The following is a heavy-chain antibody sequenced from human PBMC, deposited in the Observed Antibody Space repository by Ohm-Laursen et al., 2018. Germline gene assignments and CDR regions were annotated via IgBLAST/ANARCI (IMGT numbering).Heavy chain of an antibody. CDR2: LSGSGDST. V-gene: IGHV3-23*01. J-gene: IGHJ1*01. Sequence: SLRLSCSASGFPFSRYAMSWVRQAPGKGLEWVSALSGSGDSTDYSDSVKGRFTISRDNSKNTLYLHMNSLRVEDTAVYYCARDDDTTGHYSYFQHWGQGSLVTVSS. CDR1: GFPFSRYA. CDR3: ARDDDTTGHYSYFQH. D-gene: IGHD3-22*01.